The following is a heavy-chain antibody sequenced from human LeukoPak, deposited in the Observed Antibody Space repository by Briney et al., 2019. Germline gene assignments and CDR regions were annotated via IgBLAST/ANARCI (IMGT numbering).Heavy chain of an antibody. J-gene: IGHJ4*02. CDR2: ISSSSSYI. Sequence: PGGSLRLSCAASGFIFSSYSMNWVRQAPGKGLEWVSSISSSSSYIYYADSVKGRFTISRDNAKNSLYLQMNSLRAEDTAVYYCARLIGPIAVAGYLDYWGQGTLVTVSS. CDR1: GFIFSSYS. V-gene: IGHV3-21*01. CDR3: ARLIGPIAVAGYLDY. D-gene: IGHD6-19*01.